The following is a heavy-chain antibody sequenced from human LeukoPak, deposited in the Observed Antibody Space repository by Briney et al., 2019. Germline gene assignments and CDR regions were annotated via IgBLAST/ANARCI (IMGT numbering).Heavy chain of an antibody. Sequence: GGSLRLSCAASGFTVSSNYMSWVRQAPGRGLEWVSVIYSGGSTYYADSVKGRFTISRDNSKNALYLQMNSLRAEDTAVYYCAKGGLLYGDYAREETNYFDYWGQGTLVTVSS. CDR1: GFTVSSNY. J-gene: IGHJ4*02. CDR2: IYSGGST. V-gene: IGHV3-66*01. CDR3: AKGGLLYGDYAREETNYFDY. D-gene: IGHD4-17*01.